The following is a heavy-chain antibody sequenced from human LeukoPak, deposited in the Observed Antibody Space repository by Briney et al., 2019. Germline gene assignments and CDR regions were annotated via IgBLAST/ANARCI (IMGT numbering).Heavy chain of an antibody. D-gene: IGHD6-19*01. CDR3: ARGQWLAFDY. CDR1: GFTFSSYE. V-gene: IGHV3-48*03. J-gene: IGHJ4*02. CDR2: ISSSGSTI. Sequence: GGSLRLSCAASGFTFSSYEMNWVRQAPGKGLEWVSYISSSGSTIYYADSVKGRFTISRDNAKNSLYLQMNSLRDEDTAVYYCARGQWLAFDYWAREPWSPSPQ.